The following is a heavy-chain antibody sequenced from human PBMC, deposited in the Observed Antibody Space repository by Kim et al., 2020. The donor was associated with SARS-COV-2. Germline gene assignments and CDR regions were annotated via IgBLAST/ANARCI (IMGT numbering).Heavy chain of an antibody. CDR3: AKSDKKYSSSSVFGY. V-gene: IGHV3-23*01. D-gene: IGHD6-6*01. J-gene: IGHJ4*02. Sequence: DAVKGRFTISRDNSKNTLYLQMNSLRAEDTAVYYCAKSDKKYSSSSVFGYWGQGTLVTVSS.